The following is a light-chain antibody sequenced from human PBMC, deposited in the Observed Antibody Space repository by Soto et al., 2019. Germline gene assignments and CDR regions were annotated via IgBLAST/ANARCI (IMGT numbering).Light chain of an antibody. CDR2: EGS. CDR3: CSYARGSTYV. J-gene: IGLJ1*01. CDR1: SSDVGSYNL. V-gene: IGLV2-23*01. Sequence: QSVLTRPASVSGSPGQSITISCTGTSSDVGSYNLVSWYQQHPGKVPQLMIYEGSKRPSGVSNRFSGSKSGNTASLTISGLQAEDEADYYCCSYARGSTYVFGTGTKVT.